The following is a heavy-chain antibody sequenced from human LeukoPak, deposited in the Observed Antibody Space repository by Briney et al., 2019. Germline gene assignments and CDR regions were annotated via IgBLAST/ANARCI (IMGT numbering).Heavy chain of an antibody. D-gene: IGHD2-15*01. CDR3: APKVVGSTPFDY. V-gene: IGHV3-23*01. CDR1: GFTFSSYW. CDR2: ISGSGGNT. Sequence: GGSLRLSCAASGFTFSSYWMSWVRQAPGKGLEWVSSISGSGGNTYYADSVKGRFTISRDNSKNTLYLQMNRLRAEDTAVYYCAPKVVGSTPFDYWGQGNLVTVSS. J-gene: IGHJ4*02.